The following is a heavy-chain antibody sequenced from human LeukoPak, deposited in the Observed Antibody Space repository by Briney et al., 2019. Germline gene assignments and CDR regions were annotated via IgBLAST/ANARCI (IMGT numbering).Heavy chain of an antibody. CDR1: RFTFSRHW. D-gene: IGHD6-6*01. V-gene: IGHV3-7*01. CDR3: ARESFAARWD. Sequence: GGSLRLTCAASRFTFSRHWMSWLRQAPGKGLEWGANIKKDNSQKSYVDSVKGRFTISRDNANNLLYLQMNSLRAEDTAVYYCARESFAARWDWGQGTLVTVSS. J-gene: IGHJ4*02. CDR2: IKKDNSQK.